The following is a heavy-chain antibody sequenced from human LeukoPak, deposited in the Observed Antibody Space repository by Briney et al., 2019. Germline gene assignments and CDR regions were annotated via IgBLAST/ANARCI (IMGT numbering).Heavy chain of an antibody. V-gene: IGHV4-39*01. D-gene: IGHD6-13*01. CDR3: ARLIIAAAGTGFDY. Sequence: SETLSLTCTVSGGSISSSSYYWGWIRQPPGKGLEWIVSIYYSGSTYYNPSLKSRVTISVDTSKNQFSLKLSSVTAADTAVYYCARLIIAAAGTGFDYWGQGTLVTVSS. J-gene: IGHJ4*02. CDR1: GGSISSSSYY. CDR2: IYYSGST.